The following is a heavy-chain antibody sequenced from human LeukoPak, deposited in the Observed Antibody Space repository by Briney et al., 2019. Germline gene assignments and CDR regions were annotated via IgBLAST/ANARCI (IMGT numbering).Heavy chain of an antibody. J-gene: IGHJ3*02. Sequence: PGRSLRLSCAASGFTFSSYGMHWVRQAPGKGLEWVAVIRYDGSNKYYADSVKGRFTISRDNSKNTLYLQMNSLRAEDTAVYYCARDTYCSSTSCHEPWAFDIWDQGTMVTVSS. V-gene: IGHV3-33*01. CDR2: IRYDGSNK. CDR3: ARDTYCSSTSCHEPWAFDI. D-gene: IGHD2-2*01. CDR1: GFTFSSYG.